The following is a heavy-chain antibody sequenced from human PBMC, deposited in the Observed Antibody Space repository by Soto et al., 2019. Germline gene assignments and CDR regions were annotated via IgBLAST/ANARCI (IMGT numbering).Heavy chain of an antibody. V-gene: IGHV3-64*01. CDR3: ARGRVEDSSGWATYFDY. CDR2: INTNGVNT. Sequence: ESGGGLVQPGGSLRLSCAASGFTFSGYSMFWVRHAPGKGLEYVSAINTNGVNTFYAKSVKGRFTISRDNSKNTMYLQMGSLRAEDMSVYYCARGRVEDSSGWATYFDYWGQGTLVTVSS. J-gene: IGHJ4*02. D-gene: IGHD6-19*01. CDR1: GFTFSGYS.